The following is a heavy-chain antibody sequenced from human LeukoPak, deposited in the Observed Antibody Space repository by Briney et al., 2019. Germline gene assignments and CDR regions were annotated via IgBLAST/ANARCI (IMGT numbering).Heavy chain of an antibody. V-gene: IGHV3-21*01. CDR2: ISSSSSCI. J-gene: IGHJ5*02. D-gene: IGHD2-2*01. CDR1: GFTFSSYS. Sequence: GGSLRLSCAASGFTFSSYSMNWVRQAPGKGLEWVSSISSSSSCIYYADSVKGRFTISRDNAKNSLYLQMNSLRAEDTAVYYCARERYCSSTSCLNWFDPWGQGTLVTVSS. CDR3: ARERYCSSTSCLNWFDP.